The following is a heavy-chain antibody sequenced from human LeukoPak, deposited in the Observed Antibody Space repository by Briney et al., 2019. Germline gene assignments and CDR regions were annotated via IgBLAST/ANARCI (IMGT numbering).Heavy chain of an antibody. CDR2: IYYSGST. Sequence: PSETLSLTCTVSGGSISSSSYYWGWIRQPPGKGLEWIGSIYYSGSTYYNPSLKSRVTISVDTSKNQFSLKLSSVTAADTAVYYCARQGVPAAAPFDYWGQGTLVTVSS. J-gene: IGHJ4*02. D-gene: IGHD2-2*01. CDR1: GGSISSSSYY. V-gene: IGHV4-39*01. CDR3: ARQGVPAAAPFDY.